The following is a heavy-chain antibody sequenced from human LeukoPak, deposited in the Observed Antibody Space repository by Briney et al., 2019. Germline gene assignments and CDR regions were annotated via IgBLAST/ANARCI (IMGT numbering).Heavy chain of an antibody. J-gene: IGHJ5*02. CDR1: GYTFTGYF. Sequence: ASVKVSCKSSGYTFTGYFIHWVRQTPGQGLEWMGWINPNSGGTNYAENFQGRVTMTRDTSISTTYMELTRMPSDDTAVYYCARRGAEYSTSSCGCFDAWGQGTLVTASS. CDR2: INPNSGGT. CDR3: ARRGAEYSTSSCGCFDA. D-gene: IGHD6-6*01. V-gene: IGHV1-2*02.